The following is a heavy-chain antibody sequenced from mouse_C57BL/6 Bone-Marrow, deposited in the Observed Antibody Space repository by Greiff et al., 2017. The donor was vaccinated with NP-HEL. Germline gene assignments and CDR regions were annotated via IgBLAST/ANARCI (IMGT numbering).Heavy chain of an antibody. CDR3: ARGGPYYYGSSPYAMDY. D-gene: IGHD1-1*01. Sequence: EVQLQESGPELVKPGDSVKISCKASGYSFTGYFMNWVMQSHGKSLEWIGRINPYNGDTFYNQKFKGKATLTVDKSSSTAHMELRSLTSEDSAVYYCARGGPYYYGSSPYAMDYWGQGTSVTVSS. CDR2: INPYNGDT. V-gene: IGHV1-20*01. J-gene: IGHJ4*01. CDR1: GYSFTGYF.